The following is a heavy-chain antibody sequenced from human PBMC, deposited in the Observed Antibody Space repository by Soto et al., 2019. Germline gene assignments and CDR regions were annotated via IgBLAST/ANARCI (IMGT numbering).Heavy chain of an antibody. Sequence: EVQLVESGGGLVQPGGSLRLSCAASGFTFSSYWMNWVRQAPGKGLEWVANIKQDGSEKYYVDSVKGRFTISRDNTENSQYLQLKSLRAEDTAVDYCATRPENYQNSNGPFDYWGQGTLVTVSS. J-gene: IGHJ4*02. D-gene: IGHD3-22*01. V-gene: IGHV3-7*01. CDR1: GFTFSSYW. CDR2: IKQDGSEK. CDR3: ATRPENYQNSNGPFDY.